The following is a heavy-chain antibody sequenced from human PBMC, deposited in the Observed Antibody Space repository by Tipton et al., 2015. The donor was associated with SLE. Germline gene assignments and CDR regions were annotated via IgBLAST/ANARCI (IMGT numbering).Heavy chain of an antibody. CDR2: IKQDGSEK. CDR3: ARVKVGGNWFDP. Sequence: SLRFSCAASGFTFSSYWMSWVRQAPGKGLEWVANIKQDGSEKYYVDSVKGRFTISRDNAKNSLYLQMNSLRAEDTAVYYCARVKVGGNWFDPWGQGTLVTVSS. CDR1: GFTFSSYW. J-gene: IGHJ5*02. V-gene: IGHV3-7*01. D-gene: IGHD3-22*01.